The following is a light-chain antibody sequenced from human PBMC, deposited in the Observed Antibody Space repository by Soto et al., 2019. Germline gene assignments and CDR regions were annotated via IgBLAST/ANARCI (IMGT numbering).Light chain of an antibody. Sequence: EIVLTQSPGTLSLSPGEIATLSCRASQSVSSSYLAWYQQKPGQAPRLLIYGASSRATGIPDRFSGSGSGTDFTLTISRLEPEDFAVYYCQQYGSSQGFTFGPGTKVDIK. CDR3: QQYGSSQGFT. J-gene: IGKJ3*01. CDR2: GAS. CDR1: QSVSSSY. V-gene: IGKV3-20*01.